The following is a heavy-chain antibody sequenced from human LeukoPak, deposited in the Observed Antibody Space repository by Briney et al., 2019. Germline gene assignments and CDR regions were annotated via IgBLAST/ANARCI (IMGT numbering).Heavy chain of an antibody. Sequence: ASVKVSCKASGYTFTSYYMHWVRQAPGQGLEWMGIINPSGGSTSYAQKLQGRVTMTRDTSTSTVYMELSSLRSEDTAVYYCAREVVPAAQASEYFQHWGQGTLVTVSS. CDR2: INPSGGST. V-gene: IGHV1-46*01. CDR1: GYTFTSYY. D-gene: IGHD2-2*01. CDR3: AREVVPAAQASEYFQH. J-gene: IGHJ1*01.